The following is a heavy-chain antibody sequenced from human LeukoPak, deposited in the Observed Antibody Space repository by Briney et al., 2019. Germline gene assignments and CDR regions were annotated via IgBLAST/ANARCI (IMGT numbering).Heavy chain of an antibody. CDR3: ARDFLPLIGDYEDYYYYMDV. J-gene: IGHJ6*03. CDR2: IYTSGST. V-gene: IGHV4-4*07. CDR1: GGSISSYY. Sequence: SETLSLTCTVSGGSISSYYWSWIRQPAGKGLEWIGRIYTSGSTNYNPSLKSRVTMSVDTSKNQFSLKLSSVTAADTAVYYCARDFLPLIGDYEDYYYYMDVWGKGTTVTVSS. D-gene: IGHD4-17*01.